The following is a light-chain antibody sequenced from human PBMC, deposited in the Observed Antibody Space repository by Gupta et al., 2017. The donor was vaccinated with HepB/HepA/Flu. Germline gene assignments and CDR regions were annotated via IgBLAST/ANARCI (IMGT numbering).Light chain of an antibody. Sequence: DIQLTQSPSFLSASVGDRVTITCRASQDINSHFNWYQQKPGRAPKLLIYDTSTLQSGVPLRFSGSGSGTDFTLTISSRHPEDFATYYCQQVNSHPVTFGRGTKVDIK. CDR1: QDINSH. CDR2: DTS. V-gene: IGKV1-9*01. CDR3: QQVNSHPVT. J-gene: IGKJ4*01.